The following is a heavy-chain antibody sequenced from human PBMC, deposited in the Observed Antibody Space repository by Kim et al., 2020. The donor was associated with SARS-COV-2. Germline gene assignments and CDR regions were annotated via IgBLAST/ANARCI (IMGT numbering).Heavy chain of an antibody. V-gene: IGHV4-59*01. D-gene: IGHD1-26*01. Sequence: SETLSLTCTVSGGSISSYYWSWIRQPPGKGLEWIGYIYYSGSTNYNPSLKSRVTISVDTSKNQFSLKLSSVTAADTAVYYCARDPLPGGYWGQGTLVTVSS. J-gene: IGHJ4*02. CDR3: ARDPLPGGY. CDR2: IYYSGST. CDR1: GGSISSYY.